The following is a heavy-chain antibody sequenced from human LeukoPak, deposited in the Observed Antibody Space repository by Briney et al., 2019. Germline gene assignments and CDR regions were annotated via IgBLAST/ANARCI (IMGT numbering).Heavy chain of an antibody. D-gene: IGHD5-24*01. V-gene: IGHV4-39*01. J-gene: IGHJ4*02. CDR3: ARHEMVLLRRSAFDY. Sequence: PSETLSLTCTVSGGSISSSSYYWGWIRQPPGKGLEWIGSIYYSGSTYYNPSLKSRVTISVDTSKNQFSLKLSSVTAADTAVYYCARHEMVLLRRSAFDYWGQGTLVTVSS. CDR1: GGSISSSSYY. CDR2: IYYSGST.